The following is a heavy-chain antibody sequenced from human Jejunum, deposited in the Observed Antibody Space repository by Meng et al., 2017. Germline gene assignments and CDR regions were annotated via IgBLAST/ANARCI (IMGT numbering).Heavy chain of an antibody. J-gene: IGHJ4*02. D-gene: IGHD1-26*01. Sequence: QVKLVESGGGVVQPGWSLRLSCAASGFTFSSYAMHWVRQAPGEGLEWVAPRSSDGSDKYYADSVKGRFTISGDSSKETLYLQLNDLRPDDTAVYYCAKGVGRSAPLSRYLDSWGLGTLVTVSS. CDR3: AKGVGRSAPLSRYLDS. CDR2: RSSDGSDK. CDR1: GFTFSSYA. V-gene: IGHV3-30*18.